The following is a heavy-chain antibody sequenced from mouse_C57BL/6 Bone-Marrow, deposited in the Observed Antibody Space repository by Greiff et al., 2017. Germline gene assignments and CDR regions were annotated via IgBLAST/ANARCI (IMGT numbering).Heavy chain of an antibody. Sequence: DVMLVESGGGLVKPGGSLKLSCAASGFTFSDYGMHWVRQAPEKGLEWVAYISSGSSTIYYADTVKGRFTISRDNAKNTLFLQMTSLRSEDTAMYYCARHYYGSSYEYYFDYWGQGTTLTVSS. CDR1: GFTFSDYG. CDR3: ARHYYGSSYEYYFDY. V-gene: IGHV5-17*01. D-gene: IGHD1-1*01. CDR2: ISSGSSTI. J-gene: IGHJ2*01.